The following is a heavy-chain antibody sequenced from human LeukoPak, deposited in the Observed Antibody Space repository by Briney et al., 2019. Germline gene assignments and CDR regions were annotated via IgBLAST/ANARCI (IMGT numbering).Heavy chain of an antibody. D-gene: IGHD6-13*01. V-gene: IGHV4-4*07. CDR2: IYTSGST. CDR3: VIEIRYSSSWYYYYYGMDV. J-gene: IGHJ6*02. Sequence: SETLTLTCTASGGSISSYYWSWIRQPAGKGLEWIGRIYTSGSTNYNPSLKSQVTMSVDTSKNQFYVKLSSVNAADTAVYYCVIEIRYSSSWYYYYYGMDVWGQGTTVTVSS. CDR1: GGSISSYY.